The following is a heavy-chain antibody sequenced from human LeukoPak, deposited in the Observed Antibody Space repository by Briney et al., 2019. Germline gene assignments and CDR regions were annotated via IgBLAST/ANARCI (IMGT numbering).Heavy chain of an antibody. V-gene: IGHV3-33*01. D-gene: IGHD3-22*01. Sequence: GWSLRLSCAASGFTFSSYGMHWVRQAPGKGLEWVAVIWYDGSNKYYADSVKGRFTISRDNSKNTLYLQMNSLRAEDTAVYYCARDSTTMIVVAPLDYWGQGTLVTVSS. CDR1: GFTFSSYG. J-gene: IGHJ4*02. CDR3: ARDSTTMIVVAPLDY. CDR2: IWYDGSNK.